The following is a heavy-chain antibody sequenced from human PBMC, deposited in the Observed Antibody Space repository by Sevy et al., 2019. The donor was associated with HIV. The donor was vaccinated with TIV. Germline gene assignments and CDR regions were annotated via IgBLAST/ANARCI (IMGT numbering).Heavy chain of an antibody. Sequence: SETQSLTCTVSRAPISNYFWTWIRQPLGKGLEWIGYMYNSGSTNYNPSLKSRVTMSVDTSKSQFSLKLTSVTAADTAFYYCARYYYDSSGPARWFDLWGQGILVTVSS. CDR1: RAPISNYF. J-gene: IGHJ5*02. CDR2: MYNSGST. D-gene: IGHD3-22*01. V-gene: IGHV4-59*01. CDR3: ARYYYDSSGPARWFDL.